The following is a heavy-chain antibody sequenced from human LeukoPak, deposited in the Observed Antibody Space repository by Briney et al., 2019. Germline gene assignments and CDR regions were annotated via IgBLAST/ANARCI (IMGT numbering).Heavy chain of an antibody. D-gene: IGHD5-18*01. CDR2: INPNSGGT. V-gene: IGHV1-2*02. Sequence: SSVKVSCKACGCTFTGYYIHWVRQAPGRGLAWMGWINPNSGGTNYAQKFQGRVTMTRGTSISTAYMELTRLRSDDTAVYYCARDTAMVTYWFDPWGQGTLVTVSS. CDR3: ARDTAMVTYWFDP. J-gene: IGHJ5*02. CDR1: GCTFTGYY.